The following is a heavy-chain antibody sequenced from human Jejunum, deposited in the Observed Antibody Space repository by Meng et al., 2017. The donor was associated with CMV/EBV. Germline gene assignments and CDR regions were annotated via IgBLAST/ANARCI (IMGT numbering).Heavy chain of an antibody. J-gene: IGHJ4*02. CDR1: GFPFRTYG. CDR3: AKVGSYNHLDY. D-gene: IGHD1-14*01. Sequence: AASGFPFRTYGMSWVRPAPGKGLEWVSTISGSGTNTYYADSVKGRFTISRDNSKNTLFLQMNSLRAEDTAAYYCAKVGSYNHLDYWGQGPLVTVSS. CDR2: ISGSGTNT. V-gene: IGHV3-23*01.